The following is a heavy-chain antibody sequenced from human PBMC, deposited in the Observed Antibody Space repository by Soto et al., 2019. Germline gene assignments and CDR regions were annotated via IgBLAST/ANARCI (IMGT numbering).Heavy chain of an antibody. CDR3: ARAGAYSSSWYWFDP. D-gene: IGHD6-13*01. CDR2: IIPIFGTA. J-gene: IGHJ5*02. CDR1: GGTFSSYA. V-gene: IGHV1-69*13. Sequence: SVKVSCKASGGTFSSYAISWVRQAPGQGLEWMGGIIPIFGTASYAQKFQGRVTITADESTSTAYMELSSLRSEDTAVYYCARAGAYSSSWYWFDPWGQGTLVTVSS.